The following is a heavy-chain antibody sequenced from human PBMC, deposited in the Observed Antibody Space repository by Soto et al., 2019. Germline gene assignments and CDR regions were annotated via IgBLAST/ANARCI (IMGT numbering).Heavy chain of an antibody. CDR1: GGSVSSGSYY. J-gene: IGHJ4*02. V-gene: IGHV4-61*01. CDR2: IYYSGST. Sequence: SETLSLTCTVSGGSVSSGSYYWSWIRQPPGRGLEWIGYIYYSGSTNYNPSLKSRVTISVDTSKNQFSLKLSSVTAADTAVYYCARDWSGSYFDYWGQGTLVTVSS. D-gene: IGHD3-3*01. CDR3: ARDWSGSYFDY.